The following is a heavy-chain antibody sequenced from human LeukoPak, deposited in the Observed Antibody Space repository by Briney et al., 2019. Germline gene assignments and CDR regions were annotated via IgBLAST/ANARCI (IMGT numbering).Heavy chain of an antibody. CDR2: ISYDGSKK. Sequence: PGGSLRRSCAASGFTFSSYGMHWVRQAPGKGLEWVAIISYDGSKKYYGDSVKGRFTISRDNSKNTLYLQMNSLRAEDTAVYYCAKAYYGSGSPLDWFDPWGQGTLVTVSS. CDR1: GFTFSSYG. D-gene: IGHD3-10*01. J-gene: IGHJ5*02. CDR3: AKAYYGSGSPLDWFDP. V-gene: IGHV3-30*18.